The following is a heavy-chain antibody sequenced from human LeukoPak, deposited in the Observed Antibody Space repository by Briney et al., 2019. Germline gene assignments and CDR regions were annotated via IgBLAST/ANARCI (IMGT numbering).Heavy chain of an antibody. D-gene: IGHD3-3*01. CDR2: IYYSGST. V-gene: IGHV4-31*03. J-gene: IGHJ4*02. CDR1: GGSISSGGYY. Sequence: SQTLSLTCTVSGGSISSGGYYWSWIRQHPGKGLEWIGYIYYSGSTYYNPSLKSRVTISVDTSKSQFSLKLSSVTAADTAVYYCARFSYDFWSGYSDYWGQGTLVTVSS. CDR3: ARFSYDFWSGYSDY.